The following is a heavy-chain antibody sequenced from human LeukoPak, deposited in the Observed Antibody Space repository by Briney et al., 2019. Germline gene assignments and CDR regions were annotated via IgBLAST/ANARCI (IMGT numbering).Heavy chain of an antibody. Sequence: GASVKVSCKASGYTFTGYYMHWVRQAPGQGLEWMGWINPNSGGTNYAQKFQGRVTMTRDTSISTAYMELSSLRSEDTAVYYCARGQYYDFWSGFPSYYYYMDVWGKGTTVTVSS. V-gene: IGHV1-2*02. J-gene: IGHJ6*03. D-gene: IGHD3-3*01. CDR2: INPNSGGT. CDR3: ARGQYYDFWSGFPSYYYYMDV. CDR1: GYTFTGYY.